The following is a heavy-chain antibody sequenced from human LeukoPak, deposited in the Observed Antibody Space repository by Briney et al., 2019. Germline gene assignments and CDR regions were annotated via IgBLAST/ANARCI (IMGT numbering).Heavy chain of an antibody. CDR1: EYTFTSYD. J-gene: IGHJ5*02. D-gene: IGHD3-22*01. CDR2: MNPNSGNT. V-gene: IGHV1-8*01. CDR3: ARGPYYDREGYNWFDP. Sequence: ASVKVSCKASEYTFTSYDISWVRQATGQGLEWMGWMNPNSGNTGYAQKFQGRVTMTRNTSISTAYMELSSLRSEDTAVYYCARGPYYDREGYNWFDPWGQGTLVTVSS.